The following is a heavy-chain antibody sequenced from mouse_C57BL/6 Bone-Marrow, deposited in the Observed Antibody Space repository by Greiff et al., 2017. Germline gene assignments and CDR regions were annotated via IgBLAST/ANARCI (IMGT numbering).Heavy chain of an antibody. CDR2: INPSSGYT. CDR1: GYTFTSYW. J-gene: IGHJ3*01. CDR3: ARDYYGSACAY. D-gene: IGHD1-1*01. Sequence: QVQLQQSGAELAKPGASVKLSCKASGYTFTSYWMHWVKQRPGQGLEWIGYINPSSGYTKYNQKFKDKATLTADKSSITAYMQLSSLTYEDSAVYYCARDYYGSACAYWGKGTLVTGSA. V-gene: IGHV1-7*01.